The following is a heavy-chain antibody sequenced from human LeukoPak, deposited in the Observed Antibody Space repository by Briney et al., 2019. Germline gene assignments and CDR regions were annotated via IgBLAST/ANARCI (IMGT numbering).Heavy chain of an antibody. Sequence: GRSLRLSCAASGFTFTTYGMHWVRQAPGKGLEWVAVIWNDGTNTYYADSVKGRFTISRDNSKNMLYLQMNSLRAEDTAVYYCARGLYCTSTSCYFGGGNYYYHMDVWGKGTTVTVSS. D-gene: IGHD2-2*01. CDR2: IWNDGTNT. J-gene: IGHJ6*03. V-gene: IGHV3-33*01. CDR1: GFTFTTYG. CDR3: ARGLYCTSTSCYFGGGNYYYHMDV.